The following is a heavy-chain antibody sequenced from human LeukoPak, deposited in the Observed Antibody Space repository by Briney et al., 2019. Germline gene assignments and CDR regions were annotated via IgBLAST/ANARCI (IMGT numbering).Heavy chain of an antibody. CDR3: ATQPAIAAASDY. V-gene: IGHV4-39*01. CDR2: IYYSGST. J-gene: IGHJ4*02. D-gene: IGHD6-25*01. Sequence: SETLSLTCTVSGGSISSSSYNWGWIRQPPGKGLEWIGSIYYSGSTYYNPSLKSRVAISVDTSKNQSSLKLSSVTAADTAVYYCATQPAIAAASDYWGLGTLVTVSS. CDR1: GGSISSSSYN.